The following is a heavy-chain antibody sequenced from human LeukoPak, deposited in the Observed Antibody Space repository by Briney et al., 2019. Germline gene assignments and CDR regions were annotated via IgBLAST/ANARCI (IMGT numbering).Heavy chain of an antibody. CDR3: AKELRDTAGFDP. CDR2: IKQDGSEK. J-gene: IGHJ5*02. Sequence: LTGRSLRLSCAASGFTFSSYGMHWVRQAPGKGLEWVANIKQDGSEKYYVDSVKGRFTISRDNAKNSLYLQMNSLRAEDTAVYYCAKELRDTAGFDPWGQGTLVTVSS. V-gene: IGHV3-7*03. D-gene: IGHD5-18*01. CDR1: GFTFSSYG.